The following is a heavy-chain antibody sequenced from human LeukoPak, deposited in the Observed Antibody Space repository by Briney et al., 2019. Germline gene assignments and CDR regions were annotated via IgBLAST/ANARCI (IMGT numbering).Heavy chain of an antibody. V-gene: IGHV1-18*01. D-gene: IGHD3-16*01. J-gene: IGHJ4*02. Sequence: ASVKVSCKASGYTFTHYGITWVRQAPGQGLAWMGWINTYNGDTKCAQKLQGRVTMTTDTSTSTAFMELRRLRSDDSAVYYCARGIRSPLFDYWGLGTLVTVSP. CDR2: INTYNGDT. CDR1: GYTFTHYG. CDR3: ARGIRSPLFDY.